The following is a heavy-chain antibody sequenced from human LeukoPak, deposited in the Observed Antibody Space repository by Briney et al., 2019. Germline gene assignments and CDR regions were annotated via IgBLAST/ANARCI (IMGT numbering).Heavy chain of an antibody. D-gene: IGHD3-22*01. CDR2: ISYDGSNK. CDR3: ARDYDSSGLFNY. J-gene: IGHJ4*02. V-gene: IGHV3-30-3*01. CDR1: GFTFSSYA. Sequence: GRSLRPSCAASGFTFSSYAMHWVRQAPGKGLEGVAVISYDGSNKYYADSVKGRFTISRDNSKNTLYLQMNSLRAEDTAVYYCARDYDSSGLFNYWGQGTLVTVSS.